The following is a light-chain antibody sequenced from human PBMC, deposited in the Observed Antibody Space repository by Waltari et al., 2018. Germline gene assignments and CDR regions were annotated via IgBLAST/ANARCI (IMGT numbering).Light chain of an antibody. V-gene: IGKV4-1*01. CDR2: WAS. Sequence: DIVMTQSPDYLAVSLGERATINCKSSQSVLYSPNNKTYLGWYKQKPGQPPKLLIYWASTRESWVPDRFSGSGSGTDFPLTISSLHAEDVAVYYCQQYAATPWTFGQGTKVEIK. CDR1: QSVLYSPNNKTY. J-gene: IGKJ1*01. CDR3: QQYAATPWT.